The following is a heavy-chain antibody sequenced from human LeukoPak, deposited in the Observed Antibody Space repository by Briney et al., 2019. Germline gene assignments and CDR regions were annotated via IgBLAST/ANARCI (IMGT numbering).Heavy chain of an antibody. J-gene: IGHJ4*02. V-gene: IGHV3-9*01. CDR2: ISWNGGSI. D-gene: IGHD4-17*01. Sequence: GGSLRLSCAASGFTFDDYAMHWVRQAPGKGLEWVSGISWNGGSIGYGDSVMGRFTISRDNGKNSLYLQMNSLRAEDTAVYYCAKDLNYGDLLDYWGQGTLVTVSS. CDR1: GFTFDDYA. CDR3: AKDLNYGDLLDY.